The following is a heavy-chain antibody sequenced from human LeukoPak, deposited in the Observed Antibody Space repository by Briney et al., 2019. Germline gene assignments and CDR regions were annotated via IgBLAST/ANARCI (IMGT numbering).Heavy chain of an antibody. CDR1: GGSFSGYY. Sequence: PSETLSLTCAVYGGSFSGYYWSWIRQPPGKGREWIGEINHSGSTNYNPSLKSRVTISVDTSKNQFSLKLSSVTASDTAVYYCARGRMVRGVIIRYNWFDPWGQGTLVTVSS. V-gene: IGHV4-34*01. CDR2: INHSGST. CDR3: ARGRMVRGVIIRYNWFDP. J-gene: IGHJ5*02. D-gene: IGHD3-10*01.